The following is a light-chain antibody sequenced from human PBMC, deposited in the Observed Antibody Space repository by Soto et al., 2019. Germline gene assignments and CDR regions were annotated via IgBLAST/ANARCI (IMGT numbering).Light chain of an antibody. CDR3: QQLNDYPLT. Sequence: DIQLTQSPSFLSASVGDRITITCRASQAIRGNLAWYQQKPGKAPKLLISAASSLQSGVPSRFSGSGSATEFTLTISCLQPEDSATYYCQQLNDYPLTFGGGTKVEIK. CDR2: AAS. V-gene: IGKV1-9*01. CDR1: QAIRGN. J-gene: IGKJ4*01.